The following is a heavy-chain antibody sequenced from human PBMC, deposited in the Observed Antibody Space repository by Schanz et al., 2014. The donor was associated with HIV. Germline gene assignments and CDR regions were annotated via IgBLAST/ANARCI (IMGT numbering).Heavy chain of an antibody. CDR2: INHSGST. CDR1: GGSFSGYY. J-gene: IGHJ6*02. V-gene: IGHV4-34*01. CDR3: AKCPTMVRGTGMDV. Sequence: QVQLQQWGAGLLKPSETLSLTCAVYGGSFSGYYWTWIRQPPGKGLEWIGRINHSGSTNYNPSLKSRVTMSADPSKNQFSLKLSSVTAADTALYYCAKCPTMVRGTGMDVWGQGTTVTVSS. D-gene: IGHD3-10*01.